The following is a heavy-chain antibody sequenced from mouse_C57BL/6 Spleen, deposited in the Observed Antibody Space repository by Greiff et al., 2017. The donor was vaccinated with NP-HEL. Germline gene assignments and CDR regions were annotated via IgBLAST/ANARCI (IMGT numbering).Heavy chain of an antibody. Sequence: EVQVVESGGDLVKPGGSLKLSCAASGFTFSSYGMSWVRQTPDKRLEWVATISSGGSYTYYPDSVKGRFTISRDNAKNTLYLQMSSLRSEDTAMYYCARRGDYDVGIDYWGQGTTLTVSS. CDR1: GFTFSSYG. J-gene: IGHJ2*01. CDR3: ARRGDYDVGIDY. V-gene: IGHV5-6*01. D-gene: IGHD2-4*01. CDR2: ISSGGSYT.